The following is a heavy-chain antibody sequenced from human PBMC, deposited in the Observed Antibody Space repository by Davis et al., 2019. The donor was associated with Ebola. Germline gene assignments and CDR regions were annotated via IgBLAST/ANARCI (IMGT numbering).Heavy chain of an antibody. J-gene: IGHJ4*02. D-gene: IGHD2-15*01. CDR3: ARGGTYEDC. CDR2: IWYDGSNK. CDR1: GFTFSSYW. Sequence: PGGSLRLSCAASGFTFSSYWMSWVRQAPGKGLEWVAVIWYDGSNKYYADSVKGRFTISRDNSKNTLYLQMNSLRAEDTAVYYCARGGTYEDCWGQGTLVTVSS. V-gene: IGHV3-33*08.